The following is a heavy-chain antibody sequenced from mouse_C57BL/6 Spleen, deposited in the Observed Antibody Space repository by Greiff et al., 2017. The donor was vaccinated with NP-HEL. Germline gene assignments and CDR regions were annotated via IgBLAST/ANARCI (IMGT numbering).Heavy chain of an antibody. CDR3: ARPSIPYDGWYFDV. Sequence: VHVKQSGPELVKPGASVKISCKASGYSFTDYNMNWVKQSNGKSLEWIGVINPNYGTTSYNQKFKGKATLTVDQSSSTAYMQLNSLTSEDSAVYYCARPSIPYDGWYFDVWGTGTTVTVSS. CDR2: INPNYGTT. J-gene: IGHJ1*03. V-gene: IGHV1-39*01. D-gene: IGHD2-10*01. CDR1: GYSFTDYN.